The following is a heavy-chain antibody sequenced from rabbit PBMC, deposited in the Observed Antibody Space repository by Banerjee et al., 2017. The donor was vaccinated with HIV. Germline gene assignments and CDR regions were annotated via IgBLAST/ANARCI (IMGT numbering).Heavy chain of an antibody. CDR1: GFSLSSSYV. CDR3: ASHPDSSWGL. Sequence: QSLEESGGGLVKPGASLTLTCTASGFSLSSSYVMCWVRQAPGKGLEWIGCIVTGSGGAYYATWAKGRFTISKTSSTTVTLQMTSLTAADTATYFCASHPDSSWGLWGPGTLVTVS. V-gene: IGHV1S40*01. D-gene: IGHD4-2*01. J-gene: IGHJ4*01. CDR2: IVTGSGGA.